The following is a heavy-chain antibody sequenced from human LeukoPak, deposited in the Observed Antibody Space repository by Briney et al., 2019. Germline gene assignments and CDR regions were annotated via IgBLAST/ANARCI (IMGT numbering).Heavy chain of an antibody. CDR1: GFTFSSYS. J-gene: IGHJ4*02. CDR3: ARWDFDY. CDR2: IWYDESIK. V-gene: IGHV3-33*01. Sequence: PGGSLRLSCAASGFTFSSYSMHWVRQAPGKGLEWVAIIWYDESIKYYGDSVKGRFTISRDNSKNTLHLQMNSLTAEDTAVYYCARWDFDYWGQGTLVTVSS.